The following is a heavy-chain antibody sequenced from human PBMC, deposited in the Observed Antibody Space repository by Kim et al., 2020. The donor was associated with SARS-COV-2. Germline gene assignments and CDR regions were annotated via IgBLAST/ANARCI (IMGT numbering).Heavy chain of an antibody. CDR1: GYTFTGYY. CDR2: INPNSGGT. J-gene: IGHJ4*02. Sequence: ASVKVSCKASGYTFTGYYMHWVRQAPGQGLEWMGRINPNSGGTNYAQKFQGRVTMTRDTSISTAYMELSRLRSDDTAVYYCARDIDDFWSGPHSDYWGQGTLVTVSS. D-gene: IGHD3-3*01. V-gene: IGHV1-2*06. CDR3: ARDIDDFWSGPHSDY.